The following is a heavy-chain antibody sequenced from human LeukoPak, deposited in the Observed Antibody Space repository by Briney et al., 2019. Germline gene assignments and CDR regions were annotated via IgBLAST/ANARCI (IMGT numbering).Heavy chain of an antibody. V-gene: IGHV3-48*02. D-gene: IGHD5-24*01. CDR2: ISSGSTTI. Sequence: GGSVRLSCAASGFTFSSYSMNWVRQAPGKGLEWVSYISSGSTTIYYADSVKGRFTISRDNAKNSLYLQMNSLRDEDTAVYYCASGPDGYNSHFDYWGQGTLVTVSS. CDR3: ASGPDGYNSHFDY. J-gene: IGHJ4*02. CDR1: GFTFSSYS.